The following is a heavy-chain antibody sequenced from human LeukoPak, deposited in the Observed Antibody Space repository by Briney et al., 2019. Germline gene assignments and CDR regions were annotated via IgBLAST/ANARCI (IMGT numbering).Heavy chain of an antibody. D-gene: IGHD1-1*01. Sequence: GGSLRLSCAASGFTFSTYDMHWVRQVTGKGLEWVSAIGTVDDTYYLGSVEGRFTISRENAKNVLYLQMSSLRVEDTAVYYCAREIRETVFTRHHYYGIDVWGQGTTVTVSS. CDR2: IGTVDDT. CDR3: AREIRETVFTRHHYYGIDV. J-gene: IGHJ6*02. CDR1: GFTFSTYD. V-gene: IGHV3-13*01.